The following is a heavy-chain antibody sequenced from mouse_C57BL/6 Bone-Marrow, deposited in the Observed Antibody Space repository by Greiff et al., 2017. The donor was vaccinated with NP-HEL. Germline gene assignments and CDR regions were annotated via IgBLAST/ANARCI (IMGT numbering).Heavy chain of an antibody. J-gene: IGHJ1*03. D-gene: IGHD1-1*01. CDR3: TTFYCGSSYWYFDV. CDR2: IDPEDGDT. CDR1: GFNIKDYY. V-gene: IGHV14-1*01. Sequence: VQLQQSGAELVRPGASVKLSCTASGFNIKDYYMHWVKQRPEQGLEWIGRIDPEDGDTEYAPKFQGKATMTADTSSNTAYLQLSSLTSEDTAVYYCTTFYCGSSYWYFDVWGTGTTVTVSS.